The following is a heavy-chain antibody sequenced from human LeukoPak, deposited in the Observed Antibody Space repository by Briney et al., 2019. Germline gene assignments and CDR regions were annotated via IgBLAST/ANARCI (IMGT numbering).Heavy chain of an antibody. J-gene: IGHJ6*04. V-gene: IGHV4-4*02. CDR1: GGSISSSNW. CDR3: ARVSDFDWLPRYYYYGMDV. Sequence: SGTLSLTCAVSGGSISSSNWWSWVRQPPGKGLEWIGEIYHSGSTNYNPSLKSRVTISVDKSKNQFSLKLSSVTAADTAVYYCARVSDFDWLPRYYYYGMDVWGKGTTVTVSS. CDR2: IYHSGST. D-gene: IGHD3-9*01.